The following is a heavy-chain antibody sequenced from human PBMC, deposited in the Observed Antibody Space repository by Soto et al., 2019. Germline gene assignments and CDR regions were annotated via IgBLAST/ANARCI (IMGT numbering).Heavy chain of an antibody. D-gene: IGHD1-26*01. V-gene: IGHV2-26*01. Sequence: QVTLKESGPVLVKPTETLTLTCTVSGFSLSDARMGVSWIRQPPGKALEWLAHIFSNDEKSYSTSLKSRLTISKDTSTSQVVLTMTNMDPVDTGTYYCARIQNRFSVSQTGPWGQGTLVTVSS. CDR3: ARIQNRFSVSQTGP. CDR2: IFSNDEK. J-gene: IGHJ5*02. CDR1: GFSLSDARMG.